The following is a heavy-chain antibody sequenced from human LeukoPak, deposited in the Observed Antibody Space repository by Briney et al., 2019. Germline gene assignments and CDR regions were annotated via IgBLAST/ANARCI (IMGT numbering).Heavy chain of an antibody. Sequence: GGYLRLSCAASGFTFSGFAMSWVRRTQGKGLEWVSGISGSGDNTLYADSVKGRFTISRDNSKNTLYLEMNSLRAEDTAIYYCAKMKGHPLPKYYMDVWGQGTTVTVSS. CDR2: ISGSGDNT. D-gene: IGHD1-26*01. CDR1: GFTFSGFA. CDR3: AKMKGHPLPKYYMDV. V-gene: IGHV3-23*01. J-gene: IGHJ6*01.